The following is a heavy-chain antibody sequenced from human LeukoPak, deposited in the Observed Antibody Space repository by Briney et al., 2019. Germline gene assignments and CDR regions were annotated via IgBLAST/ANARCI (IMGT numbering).Heavy chain of an antibody. Sequence: GESLKISCKGSGYSFTSYWIGWVRQMPGKGLEWMGIIYPGDSDTRYSPSFQGQVTISADKSISTAYLQWSGLKASDTAMYYCAWLRSDYYDSSGYYRGAFDIWGQGTMVTVSS. CDR2: IYPGDSDT. CDR3: AWLRSDYYDSSGYYRGAFDI. D-gene: IGHD3-22*01. J-gene: IGHJ3*02. V-gene: IGHV5-51*01. CDR1: GYSFTSYW.